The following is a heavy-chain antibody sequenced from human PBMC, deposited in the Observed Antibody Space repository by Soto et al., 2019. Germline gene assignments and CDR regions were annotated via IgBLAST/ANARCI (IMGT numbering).Heavy chain of an antibody. V-gene: IGHV4-30-2*01. CDR2: IYHSGST. CDR3: ARVPDY. J-gene: IGHJ4*02. CDR1: GASISSGGYS. Sequence: QLQLQESGSGLGKPSQTLALTCAVSGASISSGGYSWSWFRQPPGKGLEWIGYIYHSGSTYYNPSLKSRVTISVDWPKNQFSLKLSSVTAADTAVYYWARVPDYWGQGTLVTVSS.